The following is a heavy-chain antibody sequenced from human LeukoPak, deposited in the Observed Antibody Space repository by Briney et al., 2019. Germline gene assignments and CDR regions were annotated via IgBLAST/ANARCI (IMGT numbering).Heavy chain of an antibody. J-gene: IGHJ4*02. Sequence: GGSLRLSCAASGFTFSSYGMHWARQAPGKGLEWVAVISYDGSNKYYADSVKGRFTISRDNSKNTLYLQMNSLGAEDTAVYYCAKVTRNYDADYWGQGTLVTVSS. D-gene: IGHD1-7*01. CDR1: GFTFSSYG. CDR2: ISYDGSNK. V-gene: IGHV3-30*18. CDR3: AKVTRNYDADY.